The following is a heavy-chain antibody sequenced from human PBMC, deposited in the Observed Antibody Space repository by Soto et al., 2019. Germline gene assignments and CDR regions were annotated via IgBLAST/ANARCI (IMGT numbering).Heavy chain of an antibody. CDR2: MNPNSGNT. CDR1: GYTFTSYD. V-gene: IGHV1-8*01. D-gene: IGHD2-8*01. J-gene: IGHJ6*03. Sequence: ASVKVSCKASGYTFTSYDINWVRQATGQGLEWMGWMNPNSGNTGYAQKFQGRITMARNTSISTAYMELSSLRSEDTAVYYCARAGVRGNAILDYYYYYYMDVWGKGTTVTVSS. CDR3: ARAGVRGNAILDYYYYYYMDV.